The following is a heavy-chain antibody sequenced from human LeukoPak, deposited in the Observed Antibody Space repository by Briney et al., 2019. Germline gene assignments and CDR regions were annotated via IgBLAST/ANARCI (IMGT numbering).Heavy chain of an antibody. CDR1: GGTFISYA. CDR2: IIPIFGTA. V-gene: IGHV1-69*05. CDR3: ARDCSGGSCAYFDY. J-gene: IGHJ4*02. D-gene: IGHD2-15*01. Sequence: ASVKVSCKASGGTFISYAISWVRQAPGQGLEWMGRIIPIFGTANYAQKFQGRVTITTDESTSTAYMELSSLRPEDTAVYYCARDCSGGSCAYFDYWGQGTLVTVSS.